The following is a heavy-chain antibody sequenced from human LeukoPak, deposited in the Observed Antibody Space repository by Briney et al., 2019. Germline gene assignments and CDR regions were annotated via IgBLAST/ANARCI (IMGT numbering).Heavy chain of an antibody. CDR3: ARVDGQMVPVSNSYYRAV. J-gene: IGHJ6*03. Sequence: SETLSLTCTVSGGSIRSYYWSWIRQPPGKGLEWVGYIHTSGSTNYNPSLKGRVTISVDTSKKQLSLKLTSPTAADTAVDYCARVDGQMVPVSNSYYRAVCGKGTTVTVSS. CDR2: IHTSGST. CDR1: GGSIRSYY. V-gene: IGHV4-4*08. D-gene: IGHD4/OR15-4a*01.